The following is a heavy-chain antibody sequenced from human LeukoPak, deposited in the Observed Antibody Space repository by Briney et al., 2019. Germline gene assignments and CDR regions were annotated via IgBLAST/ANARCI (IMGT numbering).Heavy chain of an antibody. CDR3: ARDSARILGLFDY. CDR1: GFTFGTYG. Sequence: PGGSLRLSCASSGFTFGTYGMNWVRQAPEQGLEWVSYISSRSDSENYADSVKGRFTISRDNIMNLLYLQMNSLRAEDTAVYFCARDSARILGLFDYWGQGTLVTISS. CDR2: ISSRSDSE. D-gene: IGHD2/OR15-2a*01. V-gene: IGHV3-48*01. J-gene: IGHJ4*02.